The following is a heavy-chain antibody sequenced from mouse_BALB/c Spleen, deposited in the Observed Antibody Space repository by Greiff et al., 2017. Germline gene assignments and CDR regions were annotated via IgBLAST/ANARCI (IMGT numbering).Heavy chain of an antibody. J-gene: IGHJ4*01. D-gene: IGHD3-2*01. CDR1: GYAFTNYL. CDR2: INPGSGGT. Sequence: QVQLQQSGAELVRPGTSVKVSCKASGYAFTNYLIEWVKQRPGQGLEWIGVINPGSGGTNYNEKFKGKATLTADKSSSTAYMQLSSLTSDDSAVYFVAIDSSGPYAMDDWGQGTSVTVSA. V-gene: IGHV1-54*01. CDR3: AIDSSGPYAMDD.